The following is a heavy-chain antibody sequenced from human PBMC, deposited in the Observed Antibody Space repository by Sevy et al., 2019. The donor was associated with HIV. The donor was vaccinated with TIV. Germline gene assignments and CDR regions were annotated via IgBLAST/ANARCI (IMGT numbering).Heavy chain of an antibody. V-gene: IGHV3-30*02. D-gene: IGHD2-21*01. CDR3: ARADWGCDCYLVFDY. CDR1: GFTFSTYG. Sequence: GGSLRLSCAASGFTFSTYGMHWVRQAPGKGLEWVAFIRFDGNSKYYADSVKGRFTISRDKSKNTLDLQLNSLTAEDTAVYYCARADWGCDCYLVFDYRCQGTLVTVSS. J-gene: IGHJ4*02. CDR2: IRFDGNSK.